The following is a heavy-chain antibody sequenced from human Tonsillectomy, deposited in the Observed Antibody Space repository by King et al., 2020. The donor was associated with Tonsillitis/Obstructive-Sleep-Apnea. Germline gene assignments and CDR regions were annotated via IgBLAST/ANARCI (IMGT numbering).Heavy chain of an antibody. Sequence: VQLVESGGGPVKPGGSLRLSCAASGFTFSSYSMNWVRQAPGKGLEWVSAISGSSSYIYYADSWKGRFTVSRDNAKNSLDMQMNGLRAEDTAVYYCARVGGYTGYDDHYFDYWGQGTLVTVSS. CDR2: ISGSSSYI. D-gene: IGHD5-12*01. CDR3: ARVGGYTGYDDHYFDY. V-gene: IGHV3-21*01. CDR1: GFTFSSYS. J-gene: IGHJ4*02.